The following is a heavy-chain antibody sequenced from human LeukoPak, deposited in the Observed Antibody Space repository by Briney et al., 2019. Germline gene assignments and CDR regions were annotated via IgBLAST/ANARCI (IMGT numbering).Heavy chain of an antibody. CDR1: GFAVSSNY. Sequence: GGSLRLSCAASGFAVSSNYMDWVRQAPGKGLEWVSVLYSGGKTYYADSVQGRFTISRDNSKNTLCLQMNSLRVEDTAVYYCARDRRGTAAAGSPLVYDEWGQGTLVTVSS. CDR3: ARDRRGTAAAGSPLVYDE. V-gene: IGHV3-53*01. J-gene: IGHJ4*02. D-gene: IGHD6-13*01. CDR2: LYSGGKT.